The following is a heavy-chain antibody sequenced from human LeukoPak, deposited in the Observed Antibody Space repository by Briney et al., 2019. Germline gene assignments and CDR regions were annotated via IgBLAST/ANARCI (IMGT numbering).Heavy chain of an antibody. V-gene: IGHV4-34*01. D-gene: IGHD3-10*01. J-gene: IGHJ4*02. Sequence: PGGSLRLSCAASGFTFSNAWMSWVRQAPGKGLEWIGEINHSGSTNYNPSLKSRVTISVDTSKNQFSLKLSSVTAADTAVYYCARGLTGSRRYFDSWGQGTLVTVSS. CDR3: ARGLTGSRRYFDS. CDR1: GFTFSNAW. CDR2: INHSGST.